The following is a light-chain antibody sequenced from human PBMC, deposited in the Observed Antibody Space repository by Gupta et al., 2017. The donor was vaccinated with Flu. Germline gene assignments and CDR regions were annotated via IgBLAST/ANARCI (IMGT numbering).Light chain of an antibody. J-gene: IGKJ1*01. V-gene: IGKV1-5*03. CDR2: RAS. CDR1: QGVATS. Sequence: PSPLSASLGDRVTITCRASQGVATSLAWYPQKPGTAPQVLIFRASTLHGGVPSTFSGSGSETDFTLTITSLQPDDFATYYCQQYASYPWTFGQGTKVEF. CDR3: QQYASYPWT.